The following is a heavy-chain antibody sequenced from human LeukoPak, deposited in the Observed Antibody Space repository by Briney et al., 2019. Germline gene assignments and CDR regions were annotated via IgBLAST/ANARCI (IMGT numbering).Heavy chain of an antibody. CDR3: ARGTVAGPFDY. D-gene: IGHD6-19*01. J-gene: IGHJ4*02. V-gene: IGHV4-34*01. CDR2: INHSGST. CDR1: GGSFSGYY. Sequence: LETLSLTCAVYGGSFSGYYWSWIRQPPGKGLEWVGEINHSGSTNYNPSLKSRVTISVDTSKNQLSLKLSSVTAADTAVYYCARGTVAGPFDYWGQGTLVTVSS.